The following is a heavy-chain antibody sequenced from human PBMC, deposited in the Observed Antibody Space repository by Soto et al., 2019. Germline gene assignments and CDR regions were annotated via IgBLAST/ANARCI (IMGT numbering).Heavy chain of an antibody. CDR2: FSLSGTT. D-gene: IGHD2-8*02. CDR1: GASITGTSY. CDR3: ARGMTPPGAPAWYYFDS. Sequence: SETLSLTCTVSGASITGTSYWSWIQQPAGKGLEWIGRFSLSGTTNYNPSLRSRVTMSADVSKNQFSLRLTSVTAADTALYYCARGMTPPGAPAWYYFDSWGQGTLVTVSS. J-gene: IGHJ4*02. V-gene: IGHV4-4*07.